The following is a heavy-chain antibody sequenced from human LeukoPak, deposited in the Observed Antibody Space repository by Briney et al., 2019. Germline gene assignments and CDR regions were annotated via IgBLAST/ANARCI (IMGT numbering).Heavy chain of an antibody. CDR1: GFTFSNFA. Sequence: KPGGSLRLSCAASGFTFSNFAMHWVRQAPGKGLEWVAVISYDENHKYYADSVKGRFTISRDNSKNTLYLQMNSLRSEDTAVYYCARSSGWYHRGPDYYYYYMDVWGKGTTVTVS. CDR3: ARSSGWYHRGPDYYYYYMDV. CDR2: ISYDENHK. V-gene: IGHV3-30*04. J-gene: IGHJ6*03. D-gene: IGHD6-19*01.